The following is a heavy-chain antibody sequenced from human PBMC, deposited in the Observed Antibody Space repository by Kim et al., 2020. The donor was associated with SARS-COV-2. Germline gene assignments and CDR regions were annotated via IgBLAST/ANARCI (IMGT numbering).Heavy chain of an antibody. Sequence: TLSLTCTVSGGSITSYYWNWIRQPPGKGLEWIGSMLDSGSTNYNPSLKSRVTISVDTSKNQFSLKLTSVTTADTAVYYCAKGGDWFDPWGQGTLVTVSS. CDR3: AKGGDWFDP. J-gene: IGHJ5*02. D-gene: IGHD3-16*01. CDR1: GGSITSYY. CDR2: MLDSGST. V-gene: IGHV4-59*13.